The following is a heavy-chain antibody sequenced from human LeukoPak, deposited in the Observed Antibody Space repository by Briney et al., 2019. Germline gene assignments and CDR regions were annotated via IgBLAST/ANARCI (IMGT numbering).Heavy chain of an antibody. CDR3: ARGALNMVYDFWSGYYTFDP. D-gene: IGHD3-3*01. Sequence: SETLSLTCTVSGYSISSGYYWDWIRQPPGKGLEWIGSIYHGGSTYYNPSLKSRVTISVDTSKNQFSLKLSSVTAADTAVYYCARGALNMVYDFWSGYYTFDPWGQGTLVTVSS. J-gene: IGHJ5*02. CDR2: IYHGGST. V-gene: IGHV4-38-2*02. CDR1: GYSISSGYY.